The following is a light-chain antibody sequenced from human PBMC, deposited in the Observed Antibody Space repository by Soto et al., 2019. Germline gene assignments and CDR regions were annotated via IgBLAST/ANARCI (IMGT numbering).Light chain of an antibody. CDR2: DVS. J-gene: IGLJ1*01. Sequence: QSALTQPRSVSGSPGQSVTISCTGTSGDVGGYNYVSWYQQHPGRAPKVMIYDVSKRPSGVPDRFSGSKSGNTASLTISGLQAEDEADYYCCSYAGSYTYVFGTGTKVTVL. V-gene: IGLV2-11*01. CDR1: SGDVGGYNY. CDR3: CSYAGSYTYV.